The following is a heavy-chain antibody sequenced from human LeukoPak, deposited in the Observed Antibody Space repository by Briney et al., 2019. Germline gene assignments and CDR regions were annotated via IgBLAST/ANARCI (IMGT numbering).Heavy chain of an antibody. V-gene: IGHV4-61*02. CDR1: GGSIRSGSYY. CDR3: ARGSGGHGYYYGSGSRYHY. J-gene: IGHJ4*02. D-gene: IGHD3-10*01. Sequence: SQTLSLTCTVSGGSIRSGSYYWSWIRRPAGKGLEWIGRIYTSGSTNYNPSLKSRVTISVDTSKNQFSLKLSSVTAADTAVYYCARGSGGHGYYYGSGSRYHYWGQGTLVTVSS. CDR2: IYTSGST.